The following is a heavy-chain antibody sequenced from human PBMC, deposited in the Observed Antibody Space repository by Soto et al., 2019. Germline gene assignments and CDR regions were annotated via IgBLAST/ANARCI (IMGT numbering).Heavy chain of an antibody. CDR1: GGTFSSYT. CDR3: ARPLGEHDILTGYYGYYGMDV. V-gene: IGHV1-69*02. CDR2: IIPILGIA. J-gene: IGHJ6*02. D-gene: IGHD3-9*01. Sequence: QVQLVQSGAEAKKPGSSVKVSCKASGGTFSSYTISWVRQAPGQGLEWMGRIIPILGIANYAQKFQGRVTITADKSTSTAYMELSSLRSEDTAVYYFARPLGEHDILTGYYGYYGMDVWGQGTTVTVSS.